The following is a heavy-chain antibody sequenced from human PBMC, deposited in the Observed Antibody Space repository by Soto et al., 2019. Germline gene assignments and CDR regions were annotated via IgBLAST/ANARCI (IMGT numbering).Heavy chain of an antibody. CDR3: AGTSSLQWYYMDV. D-gene: IGHD1-7*01. CDR2: TYYRSRWYN. CDR1: GDSVSSNSAA. V-gene: IGHV6-1*01. Sequence: QIQLQQSGPGLVRPSQTLSLTCAISGDSVSSNSAAWNWIRQSPSRGLEWLGRTYYRSRWYNDSAVSVRSRITVNADTSKNPFSLHLNSVTPEDTAVYYCAGTSSLQWYYMDVWDKGTTVTVSS. J-gene: IGHJ6*03.